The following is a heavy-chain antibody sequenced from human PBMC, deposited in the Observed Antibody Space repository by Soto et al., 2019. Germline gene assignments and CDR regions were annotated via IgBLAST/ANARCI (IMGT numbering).Heavy chain of an antibody. V-gene: IGHV3-30*02. Sequence: GGSLRLSCAASGFTFSNYGMHWVRQAPGKGLEWVAVIWHDGFNKFYGDSVKGRFAISRDNSKNTLYLQMNSLRAEDTAVYYCAKAGPLVVVPAASYYYGMDVWGQGTTVTVSS. CDR2: IWHDGFNK. J-gene: IGHJ6*02. D-gene: IGHD2-2*01. CDR3: AKAGPLVVVPAASYYYGMDV. CDR1: GFTFSNYG.